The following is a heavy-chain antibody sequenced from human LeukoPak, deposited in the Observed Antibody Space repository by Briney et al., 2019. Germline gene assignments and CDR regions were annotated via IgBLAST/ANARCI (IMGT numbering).Heavy chain of an antibody. J-gene: IGHJ4*02. CDR3: ARELGSSWSNY. CDR1: GFTFSSYW. D-gene: IGHD6-13*01. Sequence: GGSLRLSCAASGFTFSSYWMSWVRQAPGKGLEWVANIKQDGSEKYYVDSVKGRLTISRDNAKNSLYLQMNSLRAEDTAVYYCARELGSSWSNYWGQGTLVTVSS. V-gene: IGHV3-7*01. CDR2: IKQDGSEK.